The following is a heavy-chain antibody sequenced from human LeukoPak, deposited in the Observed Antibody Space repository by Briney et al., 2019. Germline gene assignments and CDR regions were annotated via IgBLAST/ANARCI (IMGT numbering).Heavy chain of an antibody. D-gene: IGHD4-23*01. J-gene: IGHJ4*02. Sequence: GGSLRLSCAVSGLTFSNAWMSWVRQAPGKGLEWVGRIKSATVGGTTEYAAPVKGRFTISRDDSKNTVYLQMNSLKTEDTAVYYCTTGPGNSGYWGQGTLATVS. CDR3: TTGPGNSGY. CDR2: IKSATVGGTT. CDR1: GLTFSNAW. V-gene: IGHV3-15*01.